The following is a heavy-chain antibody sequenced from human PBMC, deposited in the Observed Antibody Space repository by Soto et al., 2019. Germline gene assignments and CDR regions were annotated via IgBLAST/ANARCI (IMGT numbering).Heavy chain of an antibody. J-gene: IGHJ4*02. CDR3: ARGLCSTVGD. D-gene: IGHD1-26*01. V-gene: IGHV3-74*01. CDR1: GFTFSSYW. Sequence: GGSLRLSCAASGFTFSSYWMHWVRQAPGKGLVWVSSINSDGSSKSYADSVKGRFTISRDNAKNTLYLQMNSLRAEDTAVYYCARGLCSTVGDWGQGTLFTVSS. CDR2: INSDGSSK.